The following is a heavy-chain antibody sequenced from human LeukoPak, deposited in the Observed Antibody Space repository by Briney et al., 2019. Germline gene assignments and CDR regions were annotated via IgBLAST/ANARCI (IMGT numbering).Heavy chain of an antibody. CDR1: GFTFSSYA. V-gene: IGHV3-30-3*01. CDR2: ISYDGSNK. D-gene: IGHD5-18*01. J-gene: IGHJ4*02. CDR3: ARAPPDTAMATPIDY. Sequence: GRSLRLSCAASGFTFSSYAMHWVRQAPGKGLEWVAVISYDGSNKYYADSEKGRFTISRNNSKNTLYLQMNSLRAEDTAVYYCARAPPDTAMATPIDYWGQGTLVTVSS.